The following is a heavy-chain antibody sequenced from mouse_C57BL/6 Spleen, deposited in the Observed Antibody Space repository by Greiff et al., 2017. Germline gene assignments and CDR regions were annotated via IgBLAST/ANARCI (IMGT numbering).Heavy chain of an antibody. V-gene: IGHV14-3*01. CDR3: ASWLLPFAD. D-gene: IGHD2-3*01. J-gene: IGHJ3*01. CDR2: IDPANGNT. CDR1: GYNIKNTC. Sequence: VQLQQSVAELVRPGASVKLSCTASGYNIKNTCMHWVKQRPEHGLEWIGRIDPANGNTKYTPKFQGKATITADTSSNTAYLQLSSLTSEDTAIYYGASWLLPFADWGQGTLVTVSA.